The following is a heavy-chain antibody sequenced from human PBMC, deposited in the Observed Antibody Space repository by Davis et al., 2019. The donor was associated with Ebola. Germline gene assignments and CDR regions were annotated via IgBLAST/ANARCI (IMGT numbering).Heavy chain of an antibody. V-gene: IGHV3-33*01. CDR2: IWYDGSNK. Sequence: PGGSLRLSCAASGFTFSSYGMHWVRQAPGKGLEWVAVIWYDGSNKYYADPVKGRFTISRDNSKNTLYLQMNSLRAEDTAVYYCARDAFFTSVFYYGMDVWGQGTTVTVSS. CDR1: GFTFSSYG. J-gene: IGHJ6*02. CDR3: ARDAFFTSVFYYGMDV. D-gene: IGHD3-3*01.